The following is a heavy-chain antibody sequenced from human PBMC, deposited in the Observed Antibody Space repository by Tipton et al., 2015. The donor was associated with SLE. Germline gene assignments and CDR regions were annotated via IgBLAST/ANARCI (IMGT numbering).Heavy chain of an antibody. CDR3: ARAAPSRPLSRIAAATFDY. V-gene: IGHV4-39*01. CDR1: GGSISSGDYY. J-gene: IGHJ4*02. D-gene: IGHD6-13*01. Sequence: TLSLTCTVSGGSISSGDYYWSWIRQPPGKGLEWIGSIYYSGSTYYNPSLKSRVTISVDTSKNQFSLKLSSVTAADTAVYYCARAAPSRPLSRIAAATFDYWGQGTLVTVSS. CDR2: IYYSGST.